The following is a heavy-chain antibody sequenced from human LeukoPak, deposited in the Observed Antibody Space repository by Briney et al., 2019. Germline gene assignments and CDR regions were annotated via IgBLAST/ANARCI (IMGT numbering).Heavy chain of an antibody. D-gene: IGHD6-19*01. J-gene: IGHJ5*02. V-gene: IGHV3-33*01. CDR3: ARETEQWLVQYWFDP. CDR1: RFTFSSHG. CDR2: IWYDGSNK. Sequence: PGRSLRLSCAATRFTFSSHGMHWVRQAPRKGLEWVAVIWYDGSNKYYADSVKGRFTISRDNSKNTLYLQMNSLRAEDTAVYYCARETEQWLVQYWFDPWGQGTLVTVSS.